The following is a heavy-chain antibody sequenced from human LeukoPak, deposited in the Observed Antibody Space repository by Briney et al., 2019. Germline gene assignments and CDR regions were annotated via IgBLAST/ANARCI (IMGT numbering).Heavy chain of an antibody. CDR3: AKDPTDFDSSGQTYFDY. Sequence: PGGSLRLPCAASGFTFSSCAMSWVRQAPGKGLEWVSGISASGGTTYYADSVKGRFTISRDNSKNTLVLQLNSLRAEDTAVYYCAKDPTDFDSSGQTYFDYWGQGTLVTVSS. CDR1: GFTFSSCA. V-gene: IGHV3-23*01. D-gene: IGHD3-22*01. CDR2: ISASGGTT. J-gene: IGHJ4*02.